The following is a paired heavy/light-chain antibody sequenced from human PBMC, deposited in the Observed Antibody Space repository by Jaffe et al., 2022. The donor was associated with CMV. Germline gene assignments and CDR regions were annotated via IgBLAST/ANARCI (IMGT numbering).Heavy chain of an antibody. Sequence: QVQLVESGGGVVQPGRSLRLSCAASGFTFSSYGMHWVRQAPGKGLEWVAIISYDGSNKDYADSVKGRFTISRDNSKNTLYLQMKSLRAEDTAVYYCAKVMYSSSWYEIDYWGQGTLVTVSS. CDR1: GFTFSSYG. CDR2: ISYDGSNK. V-gene: IGHV3-30*18. D-gene: IGHD6-13*01. CDR3: AKVMYSSSWYEIDY. J-gene: IGHJ4*02.
Light chain of an antibody. Sequence: EIVMTQSPATLSVSPGERATLSCRASQSVSSSLAWYQQKPGQAPRLLIYGASTRATGIPARFSGSGSGTEFTLTISSLQSEDFAVYYCQQYNNWWTFGQGTTVEI. CDR2: GAS. J-gene: IGKJ1*01. V-gene: IGKV3-15*01. CDR3: QQYNNWWT. CDR1: QSVSSS.